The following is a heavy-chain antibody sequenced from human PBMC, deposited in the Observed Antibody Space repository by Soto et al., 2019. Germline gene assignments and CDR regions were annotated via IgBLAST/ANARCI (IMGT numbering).Heavy chain of an antibody. CDR2: ISYDGSNK. CDR1: GFTFSSYG. CDR3: AKDRIVVVPAAISGMDV. V-gene: IGHV3-30*18. D-gene: IGHD2-2*01. Sequence: GGSLRLSCAASGFTFSSYGMHWVRQAPGKGLEWVAVISYDGSNKYYADSVKGRFTISRDNSKNTLYLQMNSLRAEDTAVYYCAKDRIVVVPAAISGMDVWGQGTTVTVSS. J-gene: IGHJ6*02.